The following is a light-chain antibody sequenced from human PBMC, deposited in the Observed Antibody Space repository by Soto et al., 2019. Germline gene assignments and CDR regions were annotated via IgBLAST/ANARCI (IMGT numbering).Light chain of an antibody. Sequence: QSVLTQPASVSGSPGQSITISCTGTNSDVGGYNYVSWYQQHPGKAPKLMIYDVSNRPSGVSNRFSGSKSGNTASLTISGLQAEDEADYYCSSYTSSSIVFGTGTKVTVL. CDR2: DVS. CDR1: NSDVGGYNY. V-gene: IGLV2-14*01. J-gene: IGLJ1*01. CDR3: SSYTSSSIV.